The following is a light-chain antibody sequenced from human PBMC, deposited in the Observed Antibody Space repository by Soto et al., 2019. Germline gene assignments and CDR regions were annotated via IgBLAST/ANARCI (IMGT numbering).Light chain of an antibody. CDR3: SSYTSRSTDVV. CDR2: DVS. Sequence: QSALTQPASVSGSPGQSITISCTGTSSDVGGYNYVSWYQQHPGKAPKLMIYDVSNRPSGVSNRFSGSKSGNTASLTISGLQAEDEAEYYCSSYTSRSTDVVFGGGTKVTVL. V-gene: IGLV2-14*01. CDR1: SSDVGGYNY. J-gene: IGLJ2*01.